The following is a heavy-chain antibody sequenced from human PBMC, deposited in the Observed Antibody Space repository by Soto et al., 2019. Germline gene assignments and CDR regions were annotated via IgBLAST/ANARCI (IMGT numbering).Heavy chain of an antibody. V-gene: IGHV4-34*01. CDR1: GGSFSGYY. CDR2: INHSGST. CDR3: ARVSATRLIIVGATDAFDI. D-gene: IGHD1-26*01. J-gene: IGHJ3*02. Sequence: SETLSLTCAVYGGSFSGYYWSWIRQPPGKGLEWIGEINHSGSTNYNPSLKSRVTISVDTSKNQFSLKLSSVTAADTAVYYCARVSATRLIIVGATDAFDIWGQGTMVTVSS.